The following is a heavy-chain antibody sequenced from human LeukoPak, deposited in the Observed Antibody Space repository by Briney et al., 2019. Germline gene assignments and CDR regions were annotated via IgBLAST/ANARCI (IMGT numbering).Heavy chain of an antibody. J-gene: IGHJ4*02. D-gene: IGHD3-16*02. CDR2: ITNTGGDT. CDR3: AKDAASVYYDYIWGSYRYFDY. V-gene: IGHV3-23*01. Sequence: GGSLRLSCAASGFTFSNFAMGWVRQAPGKGLEWVSGITNTGGDTFHADSVKGRLTISRDNPKYTLYLQMNSLRVEDTAMYYCAKDAASVYYDYIWGSYRYFDYWGQGTLVTVSS. CDR1: GFTFSNFA.